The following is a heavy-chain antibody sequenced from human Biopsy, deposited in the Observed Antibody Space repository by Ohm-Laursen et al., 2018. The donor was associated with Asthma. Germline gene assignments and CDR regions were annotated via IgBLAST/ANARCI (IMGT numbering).Heavy chain of an antibody. D-gene: IGHD3-22*01. CDR3: ARGDSSNWSHYYFDY. Sequence: SLRLSCSASGFAVSRDYMFWVRQAPGKGLEWVSVIYSSGTSHTADSVRGRFTISRDYSKNTLYLQMHSLRAEDMAVYYCARGDSSNWSHYYFDYWGQGTLVTVSS. CDR2: IYSSGTS. J-gene: IGHJ4*02. CDR1: GFAVSRDY. V-gene: IGHV3-53*01.